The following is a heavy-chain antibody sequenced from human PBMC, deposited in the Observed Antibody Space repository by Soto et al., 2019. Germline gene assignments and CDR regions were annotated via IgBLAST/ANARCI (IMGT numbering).Heavy chain of an antibody. Sequence: GGSLRLSCAASEFTFSNYAMHWVRQPPGKGLQWLAVISYDGNNKYYADSVEGRFTISRDNSKNTVYLQMSSLRLEDTAVYYCARGPSYSDSYFDYWGQGTLVTVSS. CDR3: ARGPSYSDSYFDY. V-gene: IGHV3-30*03. CDR1: EFTFSNYA. J-gene: IGHJ4*02. CDR2: ISYDGNNK. D-gene: IGHD4-17*01.